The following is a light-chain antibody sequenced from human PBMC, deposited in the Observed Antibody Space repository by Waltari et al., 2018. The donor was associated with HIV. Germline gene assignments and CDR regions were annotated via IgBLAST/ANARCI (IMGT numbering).Light chain of an antibody. J-gene: IGLJ3*02. Sequence: FMLTQPHSVSASPGKTVTIPCTRTSGTIAINYLQWYQQRPGSAPTNVIHEDNQRPSGVPDRFSGSIDRSSNSASLTISGLKTEDEADYYCQSYDSTTWVFGGGTKLTVL. V-gene: IGLV6-57*03. CDR3: QSYDSTTWV. CDR1: SGTIAINY. CDR2: EDN.